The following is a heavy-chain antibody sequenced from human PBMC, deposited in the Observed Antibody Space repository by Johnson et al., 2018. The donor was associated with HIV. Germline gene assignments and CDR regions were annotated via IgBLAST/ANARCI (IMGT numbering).Heavy chain of an antibody. J-gene: IGHJ3*02. CDR3: ARNGLIPAAKGVAFDI. Sequence: QVQLVESGGGLIQPGESLRLSCAAPGLTFSDYYMTWIRQAPGEGLEWVSYISSSGSTMYYADSVKGRFTISRDNAKNSLYLQMNSLRAEDTAVYYCARNGLIPAAKGVAFDIWGQGTMVTVSS. D-gene: IGHD2-2*01. CDR1: GLTFSDYY. V-gene: IGHV3-11*01. CDR2: ISSSGSTM.